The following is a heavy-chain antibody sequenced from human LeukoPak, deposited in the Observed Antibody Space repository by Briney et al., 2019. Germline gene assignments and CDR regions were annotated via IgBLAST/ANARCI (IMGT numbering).Heavy chain of an antibody. CDR3: ARHYDILTGYSFDY. CDR2: INHSGST. V-gene: IGHV4-34*01. Sequence: SETLSLTCAVYGGSFSGYYWSWIRQPPGKGLEWIGEINHSGSTNYNPSLKSRVTISVDTSKNQFSLKLNSVTAADTAVYYCARHYDILTGYSFDYWGQRTLVTVSS. D-gene: IGHD3-9*01. CDR1: GGSFSGYY. J-gene: IGHJ4*02.